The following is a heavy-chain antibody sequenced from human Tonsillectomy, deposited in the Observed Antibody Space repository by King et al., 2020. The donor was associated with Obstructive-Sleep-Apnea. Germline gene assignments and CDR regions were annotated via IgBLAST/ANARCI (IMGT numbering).Heavy chain of an antibody. D-gene: IGHD2-2*01. V-gene: IGHV2-5*02. CDR2: IYWDDDK. Sequence: ITLKESGPTVVKPTQTLTLTCTFSGFSLSTSGVGVGWIRQPPGKALEWLALIYWDDDKRYSPSLKSKLTITKDTSKNQVVLTMTNMDPVDTATYYCSHQPRYCSPTTCYGTSPFDYWGQGTLDTVSS. J-gene: IGHJ4*02. CDR3: SHQPRYCSPTTCYGTSPFDY. CDR1: GFSLSTSGVG.